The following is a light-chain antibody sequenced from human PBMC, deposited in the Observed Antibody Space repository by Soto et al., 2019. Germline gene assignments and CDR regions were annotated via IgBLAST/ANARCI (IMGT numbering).Light chain of an antibody. V-gene: IGLV1-47*01. CDR2: RKD. Sequence: QSVLTQPPSASGTPGQSVTISCSGSGSNIGSNYVSWYQQVPGTAPKLLLHRKDQRPSGVPDRVSGSKSGTSASLAISGLRSEDEADYYCATWDDSLSAWVFGGGTKLTVL. J-gene: IGLJ3*02. CDR1: GSNIGSNY. CDR3: ATWDDSLSAWV.